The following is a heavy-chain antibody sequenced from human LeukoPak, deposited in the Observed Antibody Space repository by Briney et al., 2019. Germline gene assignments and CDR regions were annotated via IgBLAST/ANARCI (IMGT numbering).Heavy chain of an antibody. D-gene: IGHD3-9*01. CDR3: ALGLVTDY. CDR2: ISNTGGST. V-gene: IGHV3-23*01. CDR1: GFTFSRYA. Sequence: GGSPRLSCAASGFTFSRYAMSWVRQAPGKGLEWVYTISNTGGSTCYADSVRGRFTISRDNSKNTLYLQMKSLRVEDTAVYYCALGLVTDYWGQGTLVTVSS. J-gene: IGHJ4*02.